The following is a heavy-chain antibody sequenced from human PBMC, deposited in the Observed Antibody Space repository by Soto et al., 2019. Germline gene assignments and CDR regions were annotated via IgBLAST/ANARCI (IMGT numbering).Heavy chain of an antibody. V-gene: IGHV4-4*07. CDR1: GGSISTYY. CDR2: IFTSGST. CDR3: ARVSSGTPWSFEY. D-gene: IGHD3-10*01. Sequence: SETLSLTCTVSGGSISTYYWSWIRQPAGEGLQWIGRIFTSGSTNYNPSLKSRVTMSVDTSKNQFSLKLSSVTAADPAVYYCARVSSGTPWSFEYWGQGTLVTVSS. J-gene: IGHJ4*02.